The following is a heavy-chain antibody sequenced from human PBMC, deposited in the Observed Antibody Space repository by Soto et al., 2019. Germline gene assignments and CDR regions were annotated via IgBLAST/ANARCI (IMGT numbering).Heavy chain of an antibody. CDR2: TYHSGNP. V-gene: IGHV4-30-2*01. J-gene: IGHJ4*02. D-gene: IGHD3-16*02. Sequence: SETLSLTCAVSGDTISTGGYSWAWIRQPPGKPLEWIGHTYHSGNPYYNPSLKSRVIISVDRSKNQFSLKLSSVTAADTAVYYCARARDYDYVWGSYPAYYFDYWGQGTLVTVSS. CDR3: ARARDYDYVWGSYPAYYFDY. CDR1: GDTISTGGYS.